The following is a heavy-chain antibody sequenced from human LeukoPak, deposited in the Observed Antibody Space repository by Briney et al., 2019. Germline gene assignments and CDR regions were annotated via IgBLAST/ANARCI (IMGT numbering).Heavy chain of an antibody. CDR2: MNPNSGNT. J-gene: IGHJ5*02. CDR1: GYTFTSYD. D-gene: IGHD3-10*01. V-gene: IGHV1-8*03. Sequence: ASVTVSFTASGYTFTSYDINWVRQATGQGLEWMGWMNPNSGNTGYAQKFQGRVTITRNTSISTAYMELSSLRSEDTAVYYCARDNSVGDIAWWFDPWGQGTLVTVSS. CDR3: ARDNSVGDIAWWFDP.